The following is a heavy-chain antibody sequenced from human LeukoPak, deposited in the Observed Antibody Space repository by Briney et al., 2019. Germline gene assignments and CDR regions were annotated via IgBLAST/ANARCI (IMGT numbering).Heavy chain of an antibody. J-gene: IGHJ4*02. CDR2: INHSGST. Sequence: SETLSLTCAVYGGSFSGYYWSWIRQPPGKGLEWIGEINHSGSTNYNPSLKSRVTISVDTSKNQFSLKLSSVTAADTAVYYCARLDNGDYRIGYWGQGTLVTVSS. CDR1: GGSFSGYY. CDR3: ARLDNGDYRIGY. V-gene: IGHV4-34*01. D-gene: IGHD4-17*01.